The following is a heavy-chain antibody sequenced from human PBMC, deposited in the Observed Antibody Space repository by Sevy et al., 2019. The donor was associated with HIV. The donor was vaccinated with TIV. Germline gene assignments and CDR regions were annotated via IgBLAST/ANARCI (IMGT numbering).Heavy chain of an antibody. D-gene: IGHD5-18*01. CDR3: ARDSDTYTALANYYGMDV. J-gene: IGHJ6*02. CDR2: ISSSGKYQ. V-gene: IGHV3-21*06. Sequence: GGSLRLSCTTSGFMFNLYSFNWVHQAPGKGLEWISFISSSGKYQFYADSVKGRFTMSRDTATNSVYLQIDSLRADDTAVYYCARDSDTYTALANYYGMDVWGQGTTVTVSS. CDR1: GFMFNLYS.